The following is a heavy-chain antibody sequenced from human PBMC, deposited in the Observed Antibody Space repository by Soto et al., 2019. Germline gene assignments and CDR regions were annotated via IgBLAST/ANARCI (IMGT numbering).Heavy chain of an antibody. CDR2: ISNDGSSQ. D-gene: IGHD1-1*01. CDR3: AKDVKLRVSSVYYYYGMDV. V-gene: IGHV3-30*18. Sequence: QVQLVESGGGVVQPGRALRLSCAASGFTLSSYEMHWVRPAPGKGLEWVAVISNDGSSQYYADSVKGRFTISRDKSKNTLYLQMNSLSTEDTVVYFCAKDVKLRVSSVYYYYGMDVWGLGTTVTVSS. CDR1: GFTLSSYE. J-gene: IGHJ6*02.